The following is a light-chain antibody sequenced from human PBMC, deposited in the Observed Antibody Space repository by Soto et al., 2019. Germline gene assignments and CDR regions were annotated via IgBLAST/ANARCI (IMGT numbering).Light chain of an antibody. Sequence: SALTQPPSASGAPGQRVTISCSGSSSNIGSNTVNWYQQLPGTAPKLLIYRDNQRPSGVPVRFSGSKSGTSASLAISGLQSEDEGDYHCAAWDDSLNGYVFATGTKVTVL. CDR2: RDN. CDR3: AAWDDSLNGYV. V-gene: IGLV1-44*01. CDR1: SSNIGSNT. J-gene: IGLJ1*01.